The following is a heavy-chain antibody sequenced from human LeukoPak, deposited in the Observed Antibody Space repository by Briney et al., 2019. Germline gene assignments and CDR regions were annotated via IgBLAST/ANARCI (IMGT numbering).Heavy chain of an antibody. CDR2: INRDGSST. J-gene: IGHJ4*02. Sequence: GGSLRLSCAASGVIFSNYWMHWVRQTPGKGLVWVSRINRDGSSTSYADSVKGRFTISRDNAKNTLYLQMNSLRAEDTAVYYGTRGGGYSYGSFDYWGQGTLVTVSS. CDR3: TRGGGYSYGSFDY. CDR1: GVIFSNYW. V-gene: IGHV3-74*01. D-gene: IGHD5-18*01.